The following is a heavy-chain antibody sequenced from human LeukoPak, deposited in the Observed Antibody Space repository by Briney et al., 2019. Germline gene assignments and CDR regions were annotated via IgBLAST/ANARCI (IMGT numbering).Heavy chain of an antibody. CDR2: IKQDGSQS. J-gene: IGHJ4*02. V-gene: IGHV3-7*01. CDR3: ARDYSASGSFDY. CDR1: GFTFSNYW. D-gene: IGHD3-10*01. Sequence: PGRSLRLSCAASGFTFSNYWVNWVRQAPGKGLEWLANIKQDGSQSHYVDSVKGRFTISRDNAKNSLYLQMNTLRAEDTAVYYCARDYSASGSFDYWGQGTLVTVSS.